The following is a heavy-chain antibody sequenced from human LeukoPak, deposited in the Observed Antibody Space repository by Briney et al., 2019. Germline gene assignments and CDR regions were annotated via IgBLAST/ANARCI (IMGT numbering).Heavy chain of an antibody. CDR2: ISSSSTYI. J-gene: IGHJ6*04. D-gene: IGHD3-10*02. CDR3: AELGITMIGGV. Sequence: AGGSLRLSCAASGFTFSSYSMNWVRQAPGKGLEWVSSISSSSTYIYYADSVKGRFTISRDNAKNSLYLQMNSLRAEDTAVYYCAELGITMIGGVWGKGTTVTISS. CDR1: GFTFSSYS. V-gene: IGHV3-21*01.